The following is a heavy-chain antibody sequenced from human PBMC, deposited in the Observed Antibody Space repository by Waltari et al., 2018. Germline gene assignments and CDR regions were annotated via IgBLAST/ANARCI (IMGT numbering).Heavy chain of an antibody. CDR1: GFTFSDYY. CDR3: ARGGAGYTYGYDY. CDR2: ISSRGDTL. Sequence: QVRLVESGGDLVQPGGSLRLSCAASGFTFSDYYMSWSRQAPGKGLEWVSYISSRGDTLYYADSVKGRFTISRDNGKNSLYLQIDSLRAEDTAVYYCARGGAGYTYGYDYWGQGTLVTVSS. J-gene: IGHJ4*02. V-gene: IGHV3-11*01. D-gene: IGHD5-18*01.